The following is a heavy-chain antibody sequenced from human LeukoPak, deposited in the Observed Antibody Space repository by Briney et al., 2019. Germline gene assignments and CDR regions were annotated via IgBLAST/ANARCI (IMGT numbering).Heavy chain of an antibody. D-gene: IGHD3-22*01. CDR1: GFSFSSYG. J-gene: IGHJ4*02. CDR2: IAYDGSHT. V-gene: IGHV3-30*18. CDR3: AKGPDYYDSSGYLATFDY. Sequence: PGGSLRLSCAASGFSFSSYGMHWVRQAPGKGLEWVAVIAYDGSHTYYADSVKGRFTISRDNSKNTLYLQMSSLRPEATAVYYCAKGPDYYDSSGYLATFDYWGQGTLVTVSS.